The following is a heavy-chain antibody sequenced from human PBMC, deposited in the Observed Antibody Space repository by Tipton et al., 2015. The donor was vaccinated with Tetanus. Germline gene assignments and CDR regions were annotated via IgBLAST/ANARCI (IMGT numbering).Heavy chain of an antibody. Sequence: TLSLTCAVYGGSFSSYYWSWIRQPPGKGLEWIGYIYYSGSTNYNPSLKSRVTISVDTSKNQFSLKLSSVTAADTAVYYCARLGYDILTGYHYDYWGQGTLVTVSS. CDR3: ARLGYDILTGYHYDY. CDR2: IYYSGST. V-gene: IGHV4-59*08. CDR1: GGSFSSYY. D-gene: IGHD3-9*01. J-gene: IGHJ4*02.